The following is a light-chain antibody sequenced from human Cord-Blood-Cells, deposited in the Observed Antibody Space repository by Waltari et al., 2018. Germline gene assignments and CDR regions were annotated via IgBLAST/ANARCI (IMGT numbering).Light chain of an antibody. Sequence: EIVMTQSPATLSVSPGERATLSCRASQSVSSNLAWYQQKPGQAPRLLIYGASTRATGIPARFSGSGSGTEFTLTISSLQSEDFAVYYCKQYNNGPTFGQGTKVEIK. CDR3: KQYNNGPT. J-gene: IGKJ1*01. CDR1: QSVSSN. V-gene: IGKV3-15*01. CDR2: GAS.